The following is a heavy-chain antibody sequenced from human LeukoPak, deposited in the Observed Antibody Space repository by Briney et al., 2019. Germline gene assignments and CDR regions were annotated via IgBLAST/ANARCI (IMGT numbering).Heavy chain of an antibody. V-gene: IGHV3-48*01. J-gene: IGHJ5*02. D-gene: IGHD3-3*01. CDR2: ICSSSSTI. CDR1: GFTFRSYS. CDR3: AREWYYDFWSGYPGALQFDP. Sequence: GGSLRLSCAASGFTFRSYSMNWGRQAPGKGVGWGSYICSSSSTIYYADSGKGRFTISRDNAKNSLYLQMNSLRAEDTAVYYCAREWYYDFWSGYPGALQFDPWGQGTLVTVSS.